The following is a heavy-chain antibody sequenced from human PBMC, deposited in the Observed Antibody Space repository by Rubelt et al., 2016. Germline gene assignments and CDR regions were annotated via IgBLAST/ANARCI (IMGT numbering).Heavy chain of an antibody. D-gene: IGHD1-26*01. CDR1: GFTFSDYG. CDR2: VQYDGTTI. Sequence: QVQLVESGGGVVQPGGSLRLSCAASGFTFSDYGMHWVRHAPGKGLGWVAFVQYDGTTIYYVDSVKGRFSISRENSKNSPYQQMSSLRVEDKAVYYCAQRAQSGSYYPYWGQGTLVTVSS. CDR3: AQRAQSGSYYPY. J-gene: IGHJ4*02. V-gene: IGHV3-30*02.